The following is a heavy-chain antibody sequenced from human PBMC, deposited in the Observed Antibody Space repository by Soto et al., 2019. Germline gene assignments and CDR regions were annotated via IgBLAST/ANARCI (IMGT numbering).Heavy chain of an antibody. Sequence: GPPVKVSCKASGYTFTSYYMHWVRQAPGQGLEWMGIINPSGGSTSYAQKFQGRVTMTRDTSTSTVYMELSSLRSEDTAVYYCARRRITMVRGVERAIYYYYGMDVWGQGTTVTVSS. D-gene: IGHD3-10*01. J-gene: IGHJ6*02. CDR2: INPSGGST. V-gene: IGHV1-46*01. CDR3: ARRRITMVRGVERAIYYYYGMDV. CDR1: GYTFTSYY.